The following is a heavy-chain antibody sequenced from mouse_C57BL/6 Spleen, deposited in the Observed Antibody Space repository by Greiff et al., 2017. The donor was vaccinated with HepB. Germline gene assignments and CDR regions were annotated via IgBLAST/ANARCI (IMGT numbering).Heavy chain of an antibody. D-gene: IGHD2-2*01. CDR1: GFTFSDYY. CDR3: ARDQGLRDAMDY. J-gene: IGHJ4*01. Sequence: DVQLVESEGGLVQPGSSMKLSCTASGFTFSDYYMAWVRQVPEKGLEWVANINYDGSSTYYLDSLKSRFIISRDNAKNILYLQMSSLKSEDTAPYYCARDQGLRDAMDYWGQGTSVTVSS. V-gene: IGHV5-16*01. CDR2: INYDGSST.